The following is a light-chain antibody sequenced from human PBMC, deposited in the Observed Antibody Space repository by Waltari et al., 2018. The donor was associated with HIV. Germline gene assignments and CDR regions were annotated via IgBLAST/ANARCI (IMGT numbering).Light chain of an antibody. Sequence: EIVMTQSPATLSVSPGERATLYCRASQSVSSKLAWYQQKPGQAPRLLIYCASTSATGIPARFSGSGSGTEFTLTISSLQSEDFAVYYCQQYNNWPPLTFGGGTKVEIK. CDR1: QSVSSK. V-gene: IGKV3-15*01. J-gene: IGKJ4*01. CDR2: CAS. CDR3: QQYNNWPPLT.